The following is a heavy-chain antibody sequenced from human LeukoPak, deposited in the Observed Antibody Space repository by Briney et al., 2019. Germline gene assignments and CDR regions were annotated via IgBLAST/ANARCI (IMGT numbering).Heavy chain of an antibody. J-gene: IGHJ4*02. CDR3: ARLSGAPVRHPIYHFDY. CDR2: VYHSGST. Sequence: PSETLSLTCAVSGYSISSGYYWGWIRQPPGKGLEWIGNVYHSGSTYKNPSLKSRVSISSDTSNNQFSLKLTSVTAADTAIYYCARLSGAPVRHPIYHFDYWGQGTLVTVSS. CDR1: GYSISSGYY. V-gene: IGHV4-38-2*01. D-gene: IGHD1-26*01.